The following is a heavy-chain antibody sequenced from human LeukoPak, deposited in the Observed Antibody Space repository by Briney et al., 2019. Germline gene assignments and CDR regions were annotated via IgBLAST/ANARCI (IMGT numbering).Heavy chain of an antibody. CDR1: GFTFSNYG. CDR3: AKPLDEYFDF. V-gene: IGHV3-30*18. Sequence: GRSLRLSCVVSGFTFSNYGMHWVRQAPGKGLEWVALTTYDGSTKYYADSVKGRFTISKDNSRNTLYLQMNSLKVEDTATYYCAKPLDEYFDFWGQGTLVTVSS. CDR2: TTYDGSTK. J-gene: IGHJ4*02.